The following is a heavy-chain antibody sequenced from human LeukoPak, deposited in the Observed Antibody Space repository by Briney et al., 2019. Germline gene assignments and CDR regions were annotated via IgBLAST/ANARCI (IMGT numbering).Heavy chain of an antibody. CDR1: GFTFSDYY. J-gene: IGHJ4*02. D-gene: IGHD2-15*01. CDR2: ISSSGSTI. Sequence: GGSLRLSCAASGFTFSDYYMSWIRQAPGKGLEWVSYISSSGSTIYYADSVKGRFTISGDNAKNSLYLQMNSLRAGDTAVYYCARTPPLYCSGGSCYSGTYFDYWGQGTLVTVSS. V-gene: IGHV3-11*01. CDR3: ARTPPLYCSGGSCYSGTYFDY.